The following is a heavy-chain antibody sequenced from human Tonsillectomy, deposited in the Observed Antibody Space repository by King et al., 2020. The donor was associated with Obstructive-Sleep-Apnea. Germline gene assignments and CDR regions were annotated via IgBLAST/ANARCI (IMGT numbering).Heavy chain of an antibody. CDR2: IYYSGST. CDR3: TYSSGWYVFDY. V-gene: IGHV4-39*07. J-gene: IGHJ4*02. CDR1: GGSISSSSYY. Sequence: MQLQESGPGLVKPSETLSLTCTVSGGSISSSSYYWGWIRQPPGKGLEWIGSIYYSGSTYYNPSLKSRVTISVDTSKNQFSLKLSSVTAADTAVYYCTYSSGWYVFDYWGQGTLVTVSS. D-gene: IGHD6-19*01.